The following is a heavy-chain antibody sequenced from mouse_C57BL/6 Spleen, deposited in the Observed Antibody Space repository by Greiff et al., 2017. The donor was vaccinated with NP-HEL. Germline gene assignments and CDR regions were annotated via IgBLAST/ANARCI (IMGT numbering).Heavy chain of an antibody. CDR1: GFTFSDYG. D-gene: IGHD2-1*01. CDR2: ISSGSSTI. Sequence: EVKVVESGGGLVKPGGSLKLSCAASGFTFSDYGMHWVRQAPEKGLEWVAYISSGSSTIYYADTVKGRFTISRDNAKNTLFLQMTSLRSEDTAMYYCARTIYYGNYGFDYWGQGTTLTVSS. J-gene: IGHJ2*01. V-gene: IGHV5-17*01. CDR3: ARTIYYGNYGFDY.